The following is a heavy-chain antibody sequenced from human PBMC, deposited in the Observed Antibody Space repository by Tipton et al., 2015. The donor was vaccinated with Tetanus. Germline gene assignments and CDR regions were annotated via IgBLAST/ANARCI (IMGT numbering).Heavy chain of an antibody. CDR1: GFTFSDYT. CDR3: ARDGDTSGHYGIFDS. D-gene: IGHD3-22*01. V-gene: IGHV3-23*01. Sequence: SLRLSCAASGFTFSDYTMAWVRQAPGEGLEWVSTISGGGHNTHYADSVQGRFTISRDNSKNTVYLQMNSLSAEDTAVYYCARDGDTSGHYGIFDSWGQGTLLIVSS. J-gene: IGHJ4*02. CDR2: ISGGGHNT.